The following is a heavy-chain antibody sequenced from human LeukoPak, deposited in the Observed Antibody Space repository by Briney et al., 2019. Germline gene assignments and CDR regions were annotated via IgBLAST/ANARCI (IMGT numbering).Heavy chain of an antibody. J-gene: IGHJ4*02. CDR3: AIGYCSSTSCYPYDY. V-gene: IGHV4-38-2*02. Sequence: SETLSLTCTVSGYSISSGYFWGWIRQTPGKGLEWIGEIYHSGSTNYNPSLKSRVTISVDKSKNQFSLKLSSVTAADTAVYYCAIGYCSSTSCYPYDYWGQGTLVTVSS. CDR1: GYSISSGYF. D-gene: IGHD2-2*01. CDR2: IYHSGST.